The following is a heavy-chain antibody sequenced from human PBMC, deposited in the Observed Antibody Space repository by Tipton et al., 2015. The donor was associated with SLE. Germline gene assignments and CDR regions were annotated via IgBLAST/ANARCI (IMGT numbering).Heavy chain of an antibody. CDR2: INHSGRP. D-gene: IGHD5-12*01. CDR3: ARGLSYSGFAQR. J-gene: IGHJ1*01. V-gene: IGHV4-34*01. Sequence: TLSLTCAVYGESLRGFYWSWIRQSPGKGLEWIAEINHSGRPNYNPSLKTRVTISVDTSKTHFSLNLTSVTAADTAVYYCARGLSYSGFAQRWGQGTLVTVSS. CDR1: GESLRGFY.